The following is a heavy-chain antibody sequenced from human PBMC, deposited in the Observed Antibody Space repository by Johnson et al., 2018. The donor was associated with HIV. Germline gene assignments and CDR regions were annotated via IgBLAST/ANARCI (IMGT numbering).Heavy chain of an antibody. CDR1: GFTVSGHY. CDR2: IYSGDSA. V-gene: IGHV3-53*01. J-gene: IGHJ3*02. Sequence: VQLVESGGGLIQPGGSLRLSCAASGFTVSGHYMNWVRQAPGKGLEWVSVIYSGDSAYYTHSVKGRFTISRDNSKNTLCLQMNSLRAEDTAVYFCARERMAAAGTDAFDIWGQGTMVTASS. CDR3: ARERMAAAGTDAFDI. D-gene: IGHD6-13*01.